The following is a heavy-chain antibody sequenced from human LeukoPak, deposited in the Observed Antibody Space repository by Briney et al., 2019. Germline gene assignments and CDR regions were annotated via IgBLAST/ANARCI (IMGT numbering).Heavy chain of an antibody. CDR3: AGSVAGTFGFYFDD. D-gene: IGHD6-19*01. J-gene: IGHJ4*02. CDR2: ISGSGGST. Sequence: GGSLRLSYAASGFTFSSYAMSWVRQAPGKGLDWVSAISGSGGSTYTADSVKGRFTISRDNSQNTLYLQMNSLSADGTALYYWAGSVAGTFGFYFDDWGQGSLVTVFS. V-gene: IGHV3-23*01. CDR1: GFTFSSYA.